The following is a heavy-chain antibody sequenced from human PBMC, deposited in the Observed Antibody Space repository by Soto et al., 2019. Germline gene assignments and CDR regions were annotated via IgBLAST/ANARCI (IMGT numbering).Heavy chain of an antibody. Sequence: ASVKLSCKASGYTFTSYDINWVRQATGQGLEWMGWINPNSGGTNYAQKFQGWVTMTRDTSISTAYMELSRLRSDDTAVYYCARDLTPSSQLVAVAENWFDPWGQATLVTVS. CDR2: INPNSGGT. CDR1: GYTFTSYD. V-gene: IGHV1-2*04. J-gene: IGHJ5*02. CDR3: ARDLTPSSQLVAVAENWFDP. D-gene: IGHD6-19*01.